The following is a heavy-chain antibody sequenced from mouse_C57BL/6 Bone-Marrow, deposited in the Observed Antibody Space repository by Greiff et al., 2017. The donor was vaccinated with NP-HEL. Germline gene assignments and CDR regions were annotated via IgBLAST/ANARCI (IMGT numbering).Heavy chain of an antibody. Sequence: VQLPQSGTVLARPGASVKMSCKTSGYTFTSYWMHWVKQRPGQGLEWIGAIYPGTSDTSYNQKFKGKAKLPAVTSASTAYRELSSLTNEDSAVYYCTRDYDGYYGFAYWGQGTLVTVSA. V-gene: IGHV1-5*01. J-gene: IGHJ3*01. D-gene: IGHD2-3*01. CDR2: IYPGTSDT. CDR1: GYTFTSYW. CDR3: TRDYDGYYGFAY.